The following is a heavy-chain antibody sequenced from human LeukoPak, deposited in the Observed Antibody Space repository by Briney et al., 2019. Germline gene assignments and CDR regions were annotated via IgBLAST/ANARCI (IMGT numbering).Heavy chain of an antibody. J-gene: IGHJ4*02. CDR2: IKSKTDGGTT. V-gene: IGHV3-15*01. CDR3: TTAGILRYFDWSLIFDY. D-gene: IGHD3-9*01. CDR1: GFTFSNAW. Sequence: PGGSLRLSCAASGFTFSNAWMSWVRQAPGKGLEWVGRIKSKTDGGTTDYAAPVKGRFTISRDDSKNTLYLQMNSLKTEDTAVYYCTTAGILRYFDWSLIFDYWGQGTLVTVSS.